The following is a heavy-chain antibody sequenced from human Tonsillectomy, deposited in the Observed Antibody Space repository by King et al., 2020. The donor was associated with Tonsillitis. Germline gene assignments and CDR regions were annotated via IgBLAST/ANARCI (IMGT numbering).Heavy chain of an antibody. CDR2: ISYDGSNQ. D-gene: IGHD3-22*01. CDR3: AKDFYDSGGYYWDY. V-gene: IGHV3-30*18. Sequence: VQLVESGGGVVQPGRSLRLSCAASGFTFSTYGMHWVRQAPGKGLEWVAVISYDGSNQYYADSVKGRFTISRDNSKNTLYLQMNSLRAEDTAVYYCAKDFYDSGGYYWDYWGQGTLVTVSS. CDR1: GFTFSTYG. J-gene: IGHJ4*01.